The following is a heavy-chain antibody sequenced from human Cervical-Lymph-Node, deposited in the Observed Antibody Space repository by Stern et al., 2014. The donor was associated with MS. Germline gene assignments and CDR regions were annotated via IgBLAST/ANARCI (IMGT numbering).Heavy chain of an antibody. CDR1: GYTFTAFF. D-gene: IGHD1-26*01. CDR2: LNPKSDDP. CDR3: AREATRIVVGIDY. Sequence: VQLVEYGTQMQKPGASVKVSCKASGYTFTAFFIHWVRQVPGQGLEWMGWLNPKSDDPTYAQKLRDMVHLTHDTPIRTAYLELSRLTSADTAVYYCAREATRIVVGIDYWGQGTQVTVSS. V-gene: IGHV1-2*02. J-gene: IGHJ4*02.